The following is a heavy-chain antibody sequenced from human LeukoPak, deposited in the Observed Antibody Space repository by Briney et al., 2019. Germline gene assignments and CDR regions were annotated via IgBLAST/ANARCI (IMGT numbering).Heavy chain of an antibody. CDR1: GGSITVYY. V-gene: IGHV4-59*01. CDR3: ARGTGAYYYL. Sequence: PSETLSLSCTVSGGSITVYYWSWIRQPPGKGLEWIGYIYYSGSTKYNPYLKSRVTISIDTSKNQFSLKLSSVTAADTALYYCARGTGAYYYLWGQGTVVTVSS. D-gene: IGHD3-22*01. CDR2: IYYSGST. J-gene: IGHJ3*01.